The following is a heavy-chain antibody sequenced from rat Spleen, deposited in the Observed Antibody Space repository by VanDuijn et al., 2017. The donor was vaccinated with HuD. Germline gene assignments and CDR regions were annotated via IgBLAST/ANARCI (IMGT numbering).Heavy chain of an antibody. CDR2: LWSDGDT. CDR3: AREALITSPDWFAY. Sequence: QVQLKESGPGLVQPSQTLSLTCTVSGFSLTNFHVHWLRQPPGKGLEWMGLLWSDGDTSYNSALKSRLNISRDTAKSQVFLKMSSLQPEDTSTYYCAREALITSPDWFAYWGQGTLVTVSS. J-gene: IGHJ3*01. V-gene: IGHV2-32*01. CDR1: GFSLTNFH. D-gene: IGHD1-10*01.